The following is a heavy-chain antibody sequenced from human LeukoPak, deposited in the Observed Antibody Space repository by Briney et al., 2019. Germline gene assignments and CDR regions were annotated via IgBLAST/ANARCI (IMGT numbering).Heavy chain of an antibody. CDR3: ARDLRYGASDY. J-gene: IGHJ4*02. CDR1: GFTFSDNW. Sequence: GGSLRLSCAASGFTFSDNWMHWVRQAPGKGLVWVSVISSDGRSTIYADSVKGRFTISRDNAKNTLYLQMDSLRAEDTAVYYCARDLRYGASDYWGQGSLVIVSS. CDR2: ISSDGRST. D-gene: IGHD5/OR15-5a*01. V-gene: IGHV3-74*01.